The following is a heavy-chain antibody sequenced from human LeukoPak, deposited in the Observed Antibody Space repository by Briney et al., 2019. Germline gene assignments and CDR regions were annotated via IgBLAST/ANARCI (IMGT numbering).Heavy chain of an antibody. J-gene: IGHJ4*02. V-gene: IGHV3-21*06. CDR2: IDSSGGYM. CDR1: GFTFNTYS. Sequence: GGSLRLSCEASGFTFNTYSMNWARQAPGKGLEWDSSIDSSGGYMFYADSVKGRFIISRDNAKDSLYLQMNSLRVEDTAVYYCLRGDRRDYWGQGTLVTVSS. CDR3: LRGDRRDY.